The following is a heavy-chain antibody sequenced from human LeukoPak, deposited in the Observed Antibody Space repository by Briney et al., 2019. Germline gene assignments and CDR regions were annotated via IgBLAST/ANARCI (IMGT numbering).Heavy chain of an antibody. V-gene: IGHV1-69*04. J-gene: IGHJ4*02. CDR3: ARDCSGSSTSCYDN. Sequence: SVKVSCKASGGTFSSYAISWVRQAPGQGLEWMGRIIPILGIANYAQKFQGRVTITADKSTSTAYMELSSLRSEDTAVYYCARDCSGSSTSCYDNWGQGTLVTVSS. D-gene: IGHD2-2*01. CDR2: IIPILGIA. CDR1: GGTFSSYA.